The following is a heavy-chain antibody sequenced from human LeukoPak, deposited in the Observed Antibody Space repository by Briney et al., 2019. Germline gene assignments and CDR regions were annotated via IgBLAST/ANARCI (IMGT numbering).Heavy chain of an antibody. V-gene: IGHV3-66*01. J-gene: IGHJ4*02. Sequence: PGGSLRLSCAASGFTVSSNYMSWVRQAPGKGLEWVSVIDSGGSTYYPDSVQGRFTISRDNSETTLYLQMNSLSAEDTAVYYCARDSRGYNYGRPPDYWGQGTLVTVSS. D-gene: IGHD5-18*01. CDR3: ARDSRGYNYGRPPDY. CDR2: IDSGGST. CDR1: GFTVSSNY.